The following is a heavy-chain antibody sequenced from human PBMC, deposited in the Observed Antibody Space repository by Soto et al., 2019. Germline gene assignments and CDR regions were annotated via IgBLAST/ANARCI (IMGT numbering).Heavy chain of an antibody. CDR2: IYPSVSS. V-gene: IGHV4-38-2*02. Sequence: SETLCLARKFSCFAIMRGYYFSWVRQPPGKGLEWIGSIYPSVSSYHNPSLESRLTLSIDTSKNQFTLKLASVTAADTALYYCARERVGTTFFDNWGQGTQVTVSS. CDR1: CFAIMRGYY. J-gene: IGHJ4*02. D-gene: IGHD1-1*01. CDR3: ARERVGTTFFDN.